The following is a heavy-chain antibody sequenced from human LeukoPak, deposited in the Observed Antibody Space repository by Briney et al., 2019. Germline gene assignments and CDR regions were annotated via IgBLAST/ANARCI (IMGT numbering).Heavy chain of an antibody. J-gene: IGHJ4*02. CDR3: ARLQNTVGGGRHFDH. Sequence: GESLKISCKGSGYSFLSYWLGWVRQLPGKGLEWMGTIYPGDSDTRNSPSFQGQVSISVDKSINTAYLQWSSLKASDTAMYYCARLQNTVGGGRHFDHWGQGTLVTVSS. D-gene: IGHD5-12*01. CDR2: IYPGDSDT. CDR1: GYSFLSYW. V-gene: IGHV5-51*01.